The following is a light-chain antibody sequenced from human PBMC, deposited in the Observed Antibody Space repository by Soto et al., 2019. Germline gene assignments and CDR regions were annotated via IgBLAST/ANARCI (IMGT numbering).Light chain of an antibody. J-gene: IGKJ1*01. CDR2: GAS. Sequence: VLTHAPGTLSLSPGERATLSCRASQSVSSSYLAWYQQKPGQAPRVLIYGASSRATGIPDRFSGSGSGTDFTLTISRLEPEDFAVYYCQQYGGWTFGQGTKVDIK. CDR1: QSVSSSY. CDR3: QQYGGWT. V-gene: IGKV3-20*01.